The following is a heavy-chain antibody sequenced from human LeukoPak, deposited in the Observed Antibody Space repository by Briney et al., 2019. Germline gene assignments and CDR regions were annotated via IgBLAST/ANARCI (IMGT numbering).Heavy chain of an antibody. CDR3: AKGGYFSAFDI. Sequence: GGSLRRSCAASGFTFSSYAMHWVRQAPGKGLEWVAVISYDGSNKYYADSVKGRFTISRDNSKNTLYLQMNSLRAEDTAVYYCAKGGYFSAFDIWGQGTMVTVSS. CDR2: ISYDGSNK. CDR1: GFTFSSYA. V-gene: IGHV3-30-3*01. D-gene: IGHD5-12*01. J-gene: IGHJ3*02.